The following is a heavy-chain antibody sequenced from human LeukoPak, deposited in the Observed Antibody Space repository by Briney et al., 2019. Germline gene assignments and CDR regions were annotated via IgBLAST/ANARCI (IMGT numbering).Heavy chain of an antibody. CDR3: TPHRDGNYPFDY. V-gene: IGHV3-48*02. Sequence: GGSLRLSCAASGFTFSSYSMNWVRQALGKGLEWVSYISSSSSTIYYRDSVKGRFTISRDSAKNSLYLQMNTLRDEDTAVYYCTPHRDGNYPFDYWGQGTLVTVSS. D-gene: IGHD1-7*01. J-gene: IGHJ4*02. CDR1: GFTFSSYS. CDR2: ISSSSSTI.